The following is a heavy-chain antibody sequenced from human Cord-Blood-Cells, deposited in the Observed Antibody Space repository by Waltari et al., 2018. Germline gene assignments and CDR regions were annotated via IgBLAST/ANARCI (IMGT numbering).Heavy chain of an antibody. V-gene: IGHV1-24*01. D-gene: IGHD5-12*01. J-gene: IGHJ4*02. Sequence: QVQLVQSGAEVKKPGASEKVSCKVSGYTLTELSMHWVRQAPGKGIEWMGGLEHEDLEPIYAHNFQVSVTLTEYPSTYTAFMELSSLRSEYEAVYYCAKSTGYSGYDSYFAYSGQGPLFTVSS. CDR3: AKSTGYSGYDSYFAY. CDR2: LEHEDLEP. CDR1: GYTLTELS.